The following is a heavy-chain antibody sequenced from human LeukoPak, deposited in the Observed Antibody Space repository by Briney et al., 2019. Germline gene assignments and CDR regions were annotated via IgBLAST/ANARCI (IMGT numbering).Heavy chain of an antibody. CDR1: GFTVSSNY. CDR2: IYSGGST. V-gene: IGHV3-53*01. Sequence: GGSLRLSCAASGFTVSSNYMSWVRQAPGKGLEWVSVIYSGGSTYYADSVKGRFTISRDNSKNTLYLQMNSLRAEDTAVYYCARPYSSGWYPDWYFDLWGRGTLVTVSS. CDR3: ARPYSSGWYPDWYFDL. D-gene: IGHD6-19*01. J-gene: IGHJ2*01.